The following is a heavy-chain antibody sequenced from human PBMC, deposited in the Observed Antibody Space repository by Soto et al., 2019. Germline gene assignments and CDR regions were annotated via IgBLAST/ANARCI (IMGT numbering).Heavy chain of an antibody. J-gene: IGHJ4*02. CDR2: ISGSGDSS. D-gene: IGHD2-2*03. V-gene: IGHV3-23*01. Sequence: LRLSCTASGFTFSSFGMAWVRQAPGKRLEWVSAISGSGDSSYYADSVKDRFTISRDNPTNTLYLQMNNLRAEDTAVYYCAKVGIGMFSHKHHFDHWGQGTQVTVSS. CDR3: AKVGIGMFSHKHHFDH. CDR1: GFTFSSFG.